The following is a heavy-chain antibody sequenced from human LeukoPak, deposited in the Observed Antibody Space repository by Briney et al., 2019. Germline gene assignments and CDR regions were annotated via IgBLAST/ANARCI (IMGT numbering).Heavy chain of an antibody. CDR2: IYPGDSDT. V-gene: IGHV5-51*07. CDR3: ATRVSIAAAGNWFDR. Sequence: GEALKISFQGSGYSFTSYWIGWVHPMPGKGLEWMGIIYPGDSDTRYSPSFLGQVTISADKSISTAYLQWSSMEASDTAMYYCATRVSIAAAGNWFDRWGQGTLVTVSS. CDR1: GYSFTSYW. D-gene: IGHD6-13*01. J-gene: IGHJ5*02.